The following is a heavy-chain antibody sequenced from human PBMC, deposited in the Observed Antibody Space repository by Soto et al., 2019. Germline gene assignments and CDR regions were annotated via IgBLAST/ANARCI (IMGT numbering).Heavy chain of an antibody. CDR3: ARESTWELPPSDQ. J-gene: IGHJ4*02. CDR1: GFTFSDYY. D-gene: IGHD1-26*01. V-gene: IGHV3-11*06. CDR2: ISSSSSYT. Sequence: QVQLVESGGGLVKPGGSLRLSCAASGFTFSDYYMSWIRQAPGKGLEWVSYISSSSSYTNYADSVKGRFTISRDNAKNSLYLQMNSLRAEDTAVYYCARESTWELPPSDQWGQGTLVTVSS.